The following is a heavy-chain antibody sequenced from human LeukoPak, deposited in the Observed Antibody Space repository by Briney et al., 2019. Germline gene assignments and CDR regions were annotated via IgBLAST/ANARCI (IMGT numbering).Heavy chain of an antibody. CDR1: GGSISSGGYY. J-gene: IGHJ3*02. CDR2: IYHSGST. V-gene: IGHV4-30-2*01. Sequence: SETLSLTCTVSGGSISSGGYYWSWIRQPPGKGLEWIGYIYHSGSTYYNPSLKSRVTISVDRSKNQLSLKLSSVTAADTAVYYCARGHVGATGPDAFDIWGQGTMVTVSS. CDR3: ARGHVGATGPDAFDI. D-gene: IGHD1-26*01.